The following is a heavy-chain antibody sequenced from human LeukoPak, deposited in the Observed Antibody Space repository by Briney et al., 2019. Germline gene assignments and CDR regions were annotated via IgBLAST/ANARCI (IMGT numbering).Heavy chain of an antibody. D-gene: IGHD4-17*01. CDR2: IYYSGST. V-gene: IGHV4-59*12. J-gene: IGHJ4*02. CDR1: GGSISSYY. CDR3: ARKGYGDYRTFDY. Sequence: SETLSLTCTVSGGSISSYYWSWIRQPPGKGLEWIGYIYYSGSTNYNPSLKSRVTISVDTSKNQFSLKLSSVTAADTAVYYCARKGYGDYRTFDYWGQGTLVTVSS.